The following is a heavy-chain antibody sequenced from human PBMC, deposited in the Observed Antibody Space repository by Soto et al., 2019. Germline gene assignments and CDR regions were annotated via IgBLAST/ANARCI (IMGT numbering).Heavy chain of an antibody. J-gene: IGHJ5*02. D-gene: IGHD6-6*01. Sequence: PSETLSLTCSVSGDSINSDKYYWGWIRQPPGKGLEWIGSIYYRGNTYYNPSLQTRVTISLDKSKSQFSLRLNSVTAADSAVYFWAIVGIAARSNWFDLWGQGTQVTVSS. CDR3: AIVGIAARSNWFDL. CDR2: IYYRGNT. V-gene: IGHV4-39*01. CDR1: GDSINSDKYY.